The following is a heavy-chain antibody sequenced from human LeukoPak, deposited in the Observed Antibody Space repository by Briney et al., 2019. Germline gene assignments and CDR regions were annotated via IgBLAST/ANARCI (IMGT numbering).Heavy chain of an antibody. CDR2: VSAYNGNT. D-gene: IGHD3-22*01. CDR1: GYTFTSYG. Sequence: ASVKVSCTVSGYTFTSYGISWVRQAPGQGLEWMGWVSAYNGNTNYAQKLQGRVTMTTDTSTSTAYMELRSLRSDDTTVYYCARVKDYYERGYFFDYWGRGTLVSVSS. V-gene: IGHV1-18*01. J-gene: IGHJ4*02. CDR3: ARVKDYYERGYFFDY.